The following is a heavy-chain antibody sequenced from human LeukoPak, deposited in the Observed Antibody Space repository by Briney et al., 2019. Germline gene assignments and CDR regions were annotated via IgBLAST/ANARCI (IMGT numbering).Heavy chain of an antibody. CDR3: ARGGSSWYGYFDY. Sequence: GGSLRLSCAASGFTFSSYAMHWVRQAPGKGLEWVAVISYDGSNKYYADSVKGRFTISRDNSKDPLYLQMNSLRAEDTAVYYCARGGSSWYGYFDYWGQGTLVTVSS. CDR1: GFTFSSYA. J-gene: IGHJ4*02. CDR2: ISYDGSNK. D-gene: IGHD6-13*01. V-gene: IGHV3-30*04.